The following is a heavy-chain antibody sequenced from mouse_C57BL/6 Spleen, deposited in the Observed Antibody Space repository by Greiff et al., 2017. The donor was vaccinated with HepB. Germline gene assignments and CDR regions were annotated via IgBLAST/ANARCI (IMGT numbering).Heavy chain of an antibody. CDR3: AREDHFAWFAY. CDR2: ISYDGSN. CDR1: GYSITSGYY. V-gene: IGHV3-6*01. J-gene: IGHJ3*01. Sequence: ESGPGLVKPSQSLSLTCSVTGYSITSGYYWNWIRQFPGNKLEWMGYISYDGSNNYNPSLKNRISITRDTSKNQFFLKLNSVTTEDTATYYCAREDHFAWFAYWGQGTLVTVSA.